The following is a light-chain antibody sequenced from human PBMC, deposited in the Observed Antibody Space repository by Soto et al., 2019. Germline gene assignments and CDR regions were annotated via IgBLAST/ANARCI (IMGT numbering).Light chain of an antibody. CDR1: SSDVGGYNY. J-gene: IGLJ1*01. Sequence: QSVLTQPASVSGSPGQSITISCTGTSSDVGGYNYVSWYQQDPGKAHKVMIYDVSNRPSGVSHSFSASKTGNTSSLTISWLQADDEADYYCSSYTSSSTYVFGTGTKVTVL. V-gene: IGLV2-14*01. CDR3: SSYTSSSTYV. CDR2: DVS.